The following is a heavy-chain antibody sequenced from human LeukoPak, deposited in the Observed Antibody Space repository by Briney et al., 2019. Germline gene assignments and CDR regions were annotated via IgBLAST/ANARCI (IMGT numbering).Heavy chain of an antibody. CDR1: GYTFTAYY. CDR2: MHPNSGGT. Sequence: GASVKVSCKASGYTFTAYYIHWVRQAPGQGLEWMGWMHPNSGGTHCEQKFQGRVTMTRDTSISTAYMEVSRLTSDDTAVYYCATSSGYSSSWGAFDIWGQGTMVTVSS. J-gene: IGHJ3*02. V-gene: IGHV1-2*02. CDR3: ATSSGYSSSWGAFDI. D-gene: IGHD6-13*01.